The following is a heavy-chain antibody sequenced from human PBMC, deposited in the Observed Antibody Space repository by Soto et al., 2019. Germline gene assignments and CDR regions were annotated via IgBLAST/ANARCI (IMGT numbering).Heavy chain of an antibody. J-gene: IGHJ5*02. CDR2: ISGSGGNT. CDR1: GFTFSSYG. D-gene: IGHD6-19*01. V-gene: IGHV3-23*01. CDR3: AKSGNSGWHRWFDP. Sequence: GGSLRLSCAASGFTFSSYGMSWVRQAPGKGLEWVSVISGSGGNTYYADSVKGRFTISRDNSKTMLYLKMNSLRAEDTAVYYCAKSGNSGWHRWFDPWGQGTLVTVSS.